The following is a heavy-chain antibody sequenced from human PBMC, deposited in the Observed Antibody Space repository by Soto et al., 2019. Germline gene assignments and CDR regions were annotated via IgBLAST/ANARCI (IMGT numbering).Heavy chain of an antibody. D-gene: IGHD2-2*01. V-gene: IGHV3-30*18. CDR2: ISYDGSNK. J-gene: IGHJ6*02. CDR1: GFTFSSYG. CDR3: AKFEGSTSCYYYYYCGMDV. Sequence: GGSLRLSCAASGFTFSSYGMHWVRQAPGKGLEWVAVISYDGSNKYYADSVKGRFTTSRDNSKNTLYLQMNSLRAEDTAVYYCAKFEGSTSCYYYYYCGMDVWGQGTTVTVSS.